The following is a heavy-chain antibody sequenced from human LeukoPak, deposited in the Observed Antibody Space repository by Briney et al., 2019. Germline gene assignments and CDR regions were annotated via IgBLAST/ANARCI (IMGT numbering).Heavy chain of an antibody. CDR3: AREDSSGWYSAYYYYYGMDV. CDR2: MNPNSGNT. D-gene: IGHD6-19*01. J-gene: IGHJ6*02. CDR1: GGTFSSYD. Sequence: ASVKVSCKASGGTFSSYDINWVRQATGQGLEWMGWMNPNSGNTGYAQKFQGRVTMTRNTSISTAYMELSSLRSEDTAVYYCAREDSSGWYSAYYYYYGMDVWGQGTTVTVSS. V-gene: IGHV1-8*02.